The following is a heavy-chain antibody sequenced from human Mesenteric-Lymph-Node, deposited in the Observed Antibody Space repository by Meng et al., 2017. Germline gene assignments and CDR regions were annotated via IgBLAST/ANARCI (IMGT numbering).Heavy chain of an antibody. CDR3: AKDIYGDYNY. CDR1: GFTFSNYW. D-gene: IGHD4-17*01. V-gene: IGHV3-23*01. Sequence: GESLKISCAASGFTFSNYWMSWVRQAPGKGLEWVSAISGSGGSTYYADSVKGRFTISRDNSKNTLYLQMNSLRAEDTAVYYCAKDIYGDYNYWGQGTLVTVSS. CDR2: ISGSGGST. J-gene: IGHJ4*02.